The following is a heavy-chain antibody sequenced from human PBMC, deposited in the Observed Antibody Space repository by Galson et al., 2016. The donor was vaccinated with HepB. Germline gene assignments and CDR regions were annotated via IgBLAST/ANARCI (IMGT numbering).Heavy chain of an antibody. CDR2: IHYSGNN. D-gene: IGHD6-13*01. V-gene: IGHV4-39*06. CDR1: GGSISSRSPY. Sequence: SETLSLTCTVSGGSISSRSPYWGWIRQTPGKGLEWIGSIHYSGNNYYNPSRKSRATIYVDTSKKQFHLNLSSVTAADTAVYYCARGSIAAPGTWGAYYFDYCGQGTLVTVSS. CDR3: ARGSIAAPGTWGAYYFDY. J-gene: IGHJ4*02.